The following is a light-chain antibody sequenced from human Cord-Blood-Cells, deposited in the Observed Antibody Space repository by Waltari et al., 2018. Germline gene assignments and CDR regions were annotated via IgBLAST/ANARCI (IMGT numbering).Light chain of an antibody. CDR3: SSYTSSTLYV. J-gene: IGLJ1*01. CDR2: DVS. V-gene: IGLV2-14*01. Sequence: QSALTQPASVSGSPGQSITISCTGTSSDVGGYNYVSWYQQHPGKAPKLMIYDVSKRPSGVSNRFSGSKSGTTASLTISGLQAEDEADYYCSSYTSSTLYVFGTGTKVTVL. CDR1: SSDVGGYNY.